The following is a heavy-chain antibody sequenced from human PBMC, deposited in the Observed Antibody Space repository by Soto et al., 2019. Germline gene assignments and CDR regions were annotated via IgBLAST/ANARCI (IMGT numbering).Heavy chain of an antibody. J-gene: IGHJ5*02. D-gene: IGHD2-8*01. CDR1: GYTFTGYY. Sequence: QVQLVQSGAEVKKPGASVKVSCKASGYTFTGYYMHWVRQAPGQGLAWMGWINPNSCGTNYAQKVQGRITITRDTSISTADMELSRLRSEDTAVYYCARSILYIVRMVYAFGFDPWGQGTLVTVSS. CDR2: INPNSCGT. V-gene: IGHV1-2*02. CDR3: ARSILYIVRMVYAFGFDP.